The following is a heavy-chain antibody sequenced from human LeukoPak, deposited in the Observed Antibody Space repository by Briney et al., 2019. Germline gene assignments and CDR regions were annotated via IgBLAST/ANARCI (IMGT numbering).Heavy chain of an antibody. V-gene: IGHV3-30*03. J-gene: IGHJ4*02. CDR2: ISYDGSNK. CDR1: GFTFSGYG. D-gene: IGHD3-22*01. Sequence: PGGSLRLSGAASGFTFSGYGMHWVRQAPGKGLEWVASISYDGSNKYYADSVRGRFPISRDNSKNTLYLQMNSLRTEDTAMFYCAGHYYDRGGYYRLDYWGQGTLVTVSS. CDR3: AGHYYDRGGYYRLDY.